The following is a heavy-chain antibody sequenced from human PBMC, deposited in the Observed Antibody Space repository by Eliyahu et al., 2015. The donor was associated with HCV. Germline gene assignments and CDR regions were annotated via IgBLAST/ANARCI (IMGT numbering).Heavy chain of an antibody. CDR1: GGSFSGYY. CDR2: INHSGST. CDR3: ARGSTVTPLRHWYFDL. Sequence: QVQLQQWGAGLLKPSETLSLTCAVYGGSFSGYYWSWIRQPPGKGLEWIGEINHSGSTNYNPSLKSRVTISVDTSKXQFSLKLSSVTAADTAVYYCARGSTVTPLRHWYFDLWGRGTLVTVSS. J-gene: IGHJ2*01. D-gene: IGHD4-17*01. V-gene: IGHV4-34*01.